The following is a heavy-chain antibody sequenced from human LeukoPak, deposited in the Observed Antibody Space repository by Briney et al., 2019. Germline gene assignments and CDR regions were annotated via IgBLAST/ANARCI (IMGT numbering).Heavy chain of an antibody. J-gene: IGHJ4*02. CDR1: GFTFSSYE. CDR2: ISFDESNR. Sequence: GGSLRLSCAASGFTFSSYEMNWVRQAPGKGLEWVAVISFDESNRYYADSVKGRFTLSRDNSKNTLYLQMNSLRVEDTAMYYCAKGGGTGYSSSWYSNWGQGTLVTVSS. D-gene: IGHD6-13*01. CDR3: AKGGGTGYSSSWYSN. V-gene: IGHV3-30*18.